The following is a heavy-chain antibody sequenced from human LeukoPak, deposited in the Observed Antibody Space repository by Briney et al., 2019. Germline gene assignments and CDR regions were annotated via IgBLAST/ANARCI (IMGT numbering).Heavy chain of an antibody. V-gene: IGHV5-51*01. CDR3: ATRYCSGGSCDAPRPFDI. CDR1: GYSFTSYW. J-gene: IGHJ3*02. Sequence: PGESLKISCKGSGYSFTSYWIGWVRQMPGKGLEWMGIIYPGDSDTRYSPSFQGQVTISADKSISTAYLQWSSLKASDTAMYYCATRYCSGGSCDAPRPFDIWGQGTMVTVSS. CDR2: IYPGDSDT. D-gene: IGHD2-15*01.